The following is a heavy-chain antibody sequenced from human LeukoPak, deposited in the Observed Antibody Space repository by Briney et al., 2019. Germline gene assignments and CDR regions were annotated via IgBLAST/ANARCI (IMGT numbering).Heavy chain of an antibody. Sequence: ASVKVSCKASGYTFTGYYMHWVRQAPGQGLEWMGWINPNSGGTNYAQKFQGWVTMTRDTSISTAYMELSRLRSDDTAVYYCARRGSGSSSDAFDIWGQGTMVTVSS. CDR3: ARRGSGSSSDAFDI. J-gene: IGHJ3*02. D-gene: IGHD3-10*01. CDR1: GYTFTGYY. CDR2: INPNSGGT. V-gene: IGHV1-2*04.